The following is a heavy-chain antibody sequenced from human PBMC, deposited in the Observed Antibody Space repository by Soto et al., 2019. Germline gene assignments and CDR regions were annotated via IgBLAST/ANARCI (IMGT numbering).Heavy chain of an antibody. V-gene: IGHV3-30*03. CDR2: ISYDGSNK. Sequence: GGSLRLSCAASGFTFSSYGMHWVRQAPGKGLEWVAVISYDGSNKYYADSARGRFTISRDNSKTTLYLQMKSLRTEDTAVYYCAREGILWFGESYYYYYYMDVWGKGTTVTVSS. J-gene: IGHJ6*03. D-gene: IGHD3-10*01. CDR3: AREGILWFGESYYYYYYMDV. CDR1: GFTFSSYG.